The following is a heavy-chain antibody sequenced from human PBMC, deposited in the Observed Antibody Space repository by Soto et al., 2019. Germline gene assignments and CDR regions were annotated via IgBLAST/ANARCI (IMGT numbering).Heavy chain of an antibody. CDR3: AKELYSGSYSD. CDR1: GDSFTNFY. CDR2: IYYTGSA. D-gene: IGHD1-26*01. V-gene: IGHV4-59*01. J-gene: IGHJ4*02. Sequence: TSETLSLTCTVSGDSFTNFYWNWIRQPPGKGLEWVGHIYYTGSANHNPSLKSRVSLSIDTSKNQISLKLSSATAADTAVYYCAKELYSGSYSDWGQGTLVTVSS.